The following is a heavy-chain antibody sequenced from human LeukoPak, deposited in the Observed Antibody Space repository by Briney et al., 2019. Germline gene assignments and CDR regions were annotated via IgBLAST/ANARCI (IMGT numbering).Heavy chain of an antibody. CDR2: INPNSGGT. J-gene: IGHJ4*02. D-gene: IGHD3-3*01. CDR1: GYTFTGYY. CDR3: ARESPAIFGVPGD. Sequence: ASVKVSCKASGYTFTGYYMHWVRQAPGQGLEWMGWINPNSGGTNYAQKFQGRVTMTRDTSISTAYMELSRLRSDDTAVYYCARESPAIFGVPGDWGQGTLVTGSS. V-gene: IGHV1-2*02.